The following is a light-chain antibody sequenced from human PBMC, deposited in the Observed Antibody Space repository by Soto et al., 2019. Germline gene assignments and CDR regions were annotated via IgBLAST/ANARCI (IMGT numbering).Light chain of an antibody. CDR1: QSISTW. CDR3: QQYNTYPLT. Sequence: DIQMTQSPSTLSASVGDRVTITCRASQSISTWLAWYQQKPGKAPKLLIYKASNLEDGVPSRLSGSGSGTEFTITISSLQPDDFATYYCQQYNTYPLTFGGGTKVDIK. V-gene: IGKV1-5*03. CDR2: KAS. J-gene: IGKJ4*01.